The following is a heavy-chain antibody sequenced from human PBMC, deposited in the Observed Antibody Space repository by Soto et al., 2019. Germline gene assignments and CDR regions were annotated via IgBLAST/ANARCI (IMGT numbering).Heavy chain of an antibody. CDR1: GFSLTTSGVG. CDR2: IYWDDDE. CDR3: VQRRAAFDY. Sequence: QITLKESGPTLVKPTQTLTLTCTFSGFSLTTSGVGVGWIRQPPGKALEWLALIYWDDDERYSPSLKSRLTSAKDTSKNQVVLTMTNMDPVDTATYYCVQRRAAFDYWGQGTLVTVSS. J-gene: IGHJ4*02. V-gene: IGHV2-5*02.